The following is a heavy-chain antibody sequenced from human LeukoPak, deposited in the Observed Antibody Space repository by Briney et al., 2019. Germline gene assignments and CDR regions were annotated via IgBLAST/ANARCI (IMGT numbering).Heavy chain of an antibody. J-gene: IGHJ5*02. Sequence: SETLSLTCTVSGGSIRSYYWTWIRQPAGKGLEWIGRIYPSGGTNYNPSLKSRVTMSVDTSKNQFSLKLSSVTAADTAVYYCARLISMVRGVTVDDWFDPWGQGTLVTVSS. D-gene: IGHD3-10*01. CDR3: ARLISMVRGVTVDDWFDP. CDR2: IYPSGGT. CDR1: GGSIRSYY. V-gene: IGHV4-4*07.